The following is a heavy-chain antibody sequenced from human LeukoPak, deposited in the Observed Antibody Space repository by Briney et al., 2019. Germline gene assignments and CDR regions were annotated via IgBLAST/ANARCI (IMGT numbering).Heavy chain of an antibody. CDR1: GVSISSSSYY. CDR2: IYYSGST. J-gene: IGHJ4*02. Sequence: SETLSLTCTVSGVSISSSSYYWGWIRPPPGKGREWIGSIYYSGSTYYNPSLKSRVTISVDTSKNQFSLKLSSVTAADTAVYYCARFLIAARQFDYWGQGTLVTVSS. CDR3: ARFLIAARQFDY. D-gene: IGHD6-6*01. V-gene: IGHV4-39*01.